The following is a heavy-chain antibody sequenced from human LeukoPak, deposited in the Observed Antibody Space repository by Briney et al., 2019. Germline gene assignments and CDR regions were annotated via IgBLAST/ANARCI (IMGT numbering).Heavy chain of an antibody. V-gene: IGHV3-23*01. D-gene: IGHD3-9*01. CDR2: ISGSGGNT. CDR3: AKEGGYDRGLNWFDP. J-gene: IGHJ5*02. CDR1: GFTVRSSY. Sequence: PGGSLRLSCAVSGFTVRSSYMSWVRQAPGKGLEWVSSISGSGGNTYYADSVKGRFTISRDNSKNTLYLQMSSLRAEDTAVYYCAKEGGYDRGLNWFDPWGQGTLVTVSS.